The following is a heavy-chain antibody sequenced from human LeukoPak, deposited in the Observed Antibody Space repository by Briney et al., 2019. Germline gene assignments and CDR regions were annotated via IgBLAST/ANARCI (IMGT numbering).Heavy chain of an antibody. Sequence: ASVKVSCKTSGYTFTDYYIHWVRQAPGQGLEWMGWINPDSGETNSAQKFQGRVTMTGDTSISTAYMELRRVTSDDTAVYYCARDRDYSNTERGFDYWGQGTLVTVSS. V-gene: IGHV1-2*02. J-gene: IGHJ4*02. CDR2: INPDSGET. CDR3: ARDRDYSNTERGFDY. CDR1: GYTFTDYY. D-gene: IGHD4-11*01.